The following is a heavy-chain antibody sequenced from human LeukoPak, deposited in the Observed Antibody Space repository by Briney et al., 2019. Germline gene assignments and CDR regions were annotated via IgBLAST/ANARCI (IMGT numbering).Heavy chain of an antibody. CDR2: IYYSGST. D-gene: IGHD3-22*01. CDR3: AQYYYDSSGAFDI. J-gene: IGHJ3*02. CDR1: GRSISSYY. V-gene: IGHV4-59*08. Sequence: TETLSLTCTVSGRSISSYYWSWIRQPPGKGLEWVGYIYYSGSTNYNPSLKSRVTISVDTSKNQFSLKLSSVTAADTAVYYCAQYYYDSSGAFDIWGQGTMVTVSS.